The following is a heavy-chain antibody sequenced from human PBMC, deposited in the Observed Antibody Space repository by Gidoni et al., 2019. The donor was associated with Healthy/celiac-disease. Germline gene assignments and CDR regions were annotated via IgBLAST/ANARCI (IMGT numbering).Heavy chain of an antibody. CDR3: AKEGRAVAGTGLIGY. D-gene: IGHD6-19*01. CDR2: IRGSGGST. V-gene: IGHV3-23*01. Sequence: EVQLLESGGGLVKPGGSLRLSWAASGVTFSSYAMSWVRQAPGKGLEWFSAIRGSGGSTYYADSVKGRFTISRDNSKNTLYLQMNSLRAEDTAVYYCAKEGRAVAGTGLIGYWGQGTLVTVSS. CDR1: GVTFSSYA. J-gene: IGHJ4*02.